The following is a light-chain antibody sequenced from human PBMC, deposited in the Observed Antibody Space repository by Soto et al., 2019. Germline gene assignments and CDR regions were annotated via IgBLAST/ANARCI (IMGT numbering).Light chain of an antibody. CDR3: CSYAGSFTLGV. CDR1: SSDVGGYKY. V-gene: IGLV2-11*01. J-gene: IGLJ1*01. CDR2: DVT. Sequence: QSVLTQPRSVSGSPGQSVTISCTGTSSDVGGYKYVSWYQQRPGKAPKLMIYDVTERPSGVPDRFSGSKSGNTASLTISGLQAEDEADYYCCSYAGSFTLGVFGTGTEVTVL.